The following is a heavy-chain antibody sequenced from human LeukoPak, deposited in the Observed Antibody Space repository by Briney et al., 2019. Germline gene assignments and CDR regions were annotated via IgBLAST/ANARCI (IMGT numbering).Heavy chain of an antibody. D-gene: IGHD2-15*01. CDR1: GFTFSDYY. J-gene: IGHJ4*02. V-gene: IGHV3-11*01. Sequence: KPGGSLRLSCAASGFTFSDYYMSWIRQAPGKGLEWVSYISSSGSTIYYADSVKGRFTISRDNAKNSLYLQMNSLRAEDTAVYYCARLWCGYCSGGSCPTFDYWGQGTLVTVSS. CDR2: ISSSGSTI. CDR3: ARLWCGYCSGGSCPTFDY.